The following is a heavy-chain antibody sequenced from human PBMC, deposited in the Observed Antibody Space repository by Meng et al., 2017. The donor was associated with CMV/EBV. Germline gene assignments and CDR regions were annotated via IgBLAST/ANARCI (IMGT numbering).Heavy chain of an antibody. CDR1: GGSFGGYY. CDR2: INHSGST. Sequence: LTCAVYGGSFGGYYGSWIRQPPGKGLEWIGEINHSGSTNYNPSLKSRVTISVDTSKNQFSLKLSSVTAADTAVYYCARGQRWLQPIDYWGQGTLVTVSS. J-gene: IGHJ4*02. D-gene: IGHD5-24*01. V-gene: IGHV4-34*01. CDR3: ARGQRWLQPIDY.